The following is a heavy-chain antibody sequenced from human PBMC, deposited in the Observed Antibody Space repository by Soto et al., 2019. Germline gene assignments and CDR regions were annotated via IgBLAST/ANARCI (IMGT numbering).Heavy chain of an antibody. V-gene: IGHV3-23*01. D-gene: IGHD3-22*01. CDR3: AKVPLHYYHAPCNWFDP. Sequence: GGSLRLSCAASGFTFSSYAMNWVRQAPGKGLEWVSAISGSGDFTYYADSVKGRFTISRDNSNNTLFLQMNSLRAEDTAVYYCAKVPLHYYHAPCNWFDPWGQGTLVTVSS. CDR2: ISGSGDFT. CDR1: GFTFSSYA. J-gene: IGHJ5*01.